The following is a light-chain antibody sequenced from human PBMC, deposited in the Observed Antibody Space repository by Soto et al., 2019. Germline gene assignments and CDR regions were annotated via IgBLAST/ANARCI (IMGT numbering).Light chain of an antibody. Sequence: QSVLTQPPSASGTPGQRVTISCSGSSSNIGSNTVNWYQQLPGTAPKLLIYNNNQRPSGVPDLFSGSKSGTSASLAISGLQSEDEADYYCATWDDSLNGPVFGGGTKLTVL. CDR2: NNN. CDR3: ATWDDSLNGPV. J-gene: IGLJ3*02. CDR1: SSNIGSNT. V-gene: IGLV1-44*01.